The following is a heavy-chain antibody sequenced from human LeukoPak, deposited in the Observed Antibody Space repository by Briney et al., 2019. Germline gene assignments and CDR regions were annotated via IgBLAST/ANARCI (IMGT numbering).Heavy chain of an antibody. Sequence: GASVKVSCKASGYAFSNSGISWVRQAPGQGLEWMGWITPYNGYAHYAQTLQGRLTMTTDTSTSTAYMELRSLRSDDTAVYYCAGNKSTTLGDYWGQGTLVTVSS. CDR1: GYAFSNSG. V-gene: IGHV1-18*01. CDR3: AGNKSTTLGDY. J-gene: IGHJ4*02. CDR2: ITPYNGYA. D-gene: IGHD2-2*01.